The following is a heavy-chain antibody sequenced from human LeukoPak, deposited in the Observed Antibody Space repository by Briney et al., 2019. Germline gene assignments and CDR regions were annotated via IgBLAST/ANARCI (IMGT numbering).Heavy chain of an antibody. D-gene: IGHD1-14*01. Sequence: TSETLSLTCTVSGGSISNYYWSWIRQPPGKGLEWIGYIYYSGTTNYNPSLKSRVTISVDTSKNQFSLKLNSVTAADTAVYYCARLISSTLTTAFDSWGQGTLVTVSS. CDR1: GGSISNYY. V-gene: IGHV4-59*01. CDR3: ARLISSTLTTAFDS. CDR2: IYYSGTT. J-gene: IGHJ4*02.